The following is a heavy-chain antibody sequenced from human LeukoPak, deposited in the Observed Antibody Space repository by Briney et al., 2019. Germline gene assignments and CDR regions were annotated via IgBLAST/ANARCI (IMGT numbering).Heavy chain of an antibody. Sequence: GGSLRLSCAASGFTFSNYAMSWVRQAPGKGLECISGFSGSGGRTFYADSVKGRFTVSRDNSKNTLYLQINSLRAEDTAVYYCAKDDRWLQYNDWGQGTLVTVSS. CDR1: GFTFSNYA. V-gene: IGHV3-23*01. CDR2: FSGSGGRT. CDR3: AKDDRWLQYND. J-gene: IGHJ4*02. D-gene: IGHD5-24*01.